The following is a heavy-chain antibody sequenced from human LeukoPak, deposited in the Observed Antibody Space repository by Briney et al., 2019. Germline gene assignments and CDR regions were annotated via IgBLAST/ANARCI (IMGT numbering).Heavy chain of an antibody. CDR3: ARAPPLPFDP. CDR2: IYYSGST. Sequence: SETLSLTCTVSGGSISSYYWSWIRQPPGKGLEWIGYIYYSGSTNYNPSLKSRVTISVDTSKNQFSLKLSSVTAADMAVYYCARAPPLPFDPWGQGTLVTVSS. V-gene: IGHV4-59*01. CDR1: GGSISSYY. J-gene: IGHJ5*02.